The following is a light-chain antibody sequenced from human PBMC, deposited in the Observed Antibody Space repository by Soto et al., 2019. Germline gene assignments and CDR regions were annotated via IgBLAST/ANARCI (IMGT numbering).Light chain of an antibody. CDR1: NSDVGRYNY. CDR3: CSYAGSYTFV. V-gene: IGLV2-11*01. J-gene: IGLJ1*01. CDR2: DVT. Sequence: QSALTQPRSVSGSPGQSVTISCTGTNSDVGRYNYVSWYRQNPGKAPKLIIYDVTKRTSGVPDRFSGSKSGNTAPLTISGLRAEDEADDFCCSYAGSYTFVFGTGTKLTIL.